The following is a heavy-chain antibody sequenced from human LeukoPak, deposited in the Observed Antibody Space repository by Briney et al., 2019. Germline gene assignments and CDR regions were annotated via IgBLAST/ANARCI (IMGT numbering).Heavy chain of an antibody. CDR3: AKDRISVAGHQDIWDY. CDR1: GFTFSNYD. CDR2: ISGSGDRT. J-gene: IGHJ4*02. V-gene: IGHV3-23*01. Sequence: GGSLRLSCVGAGFTFSNYDMTWVRQAPGKGLGWVSGISGSGDRTYYADSVKGRFTISRDNSKNTLYLQMNSLTDDDSAVYYCAKDRISVAGHQDIWDYWGQGILVTVSS. D-gene: IGHD6-19*01.